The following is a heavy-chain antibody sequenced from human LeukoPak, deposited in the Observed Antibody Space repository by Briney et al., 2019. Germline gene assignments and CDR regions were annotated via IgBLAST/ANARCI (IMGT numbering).Heavy chain of an antibody. Sequence: SETLTLTCIASGASVNEYYGSWIRQPPGKALEWIGHIYNGVSTIYNPSLTSRVTISVDTPRNQFSLKLTSLTAADTAMYYCAQCHNWPGFGFWSQVALVTVSS. D-gene: IGHD1-1*01. CDR2: IYNGVST. J-gene: IGHJ4*02. CDR1: GASVNEYY. V-gene: IGHV4-59*08. CDR3: AQCHNWPGFGF.